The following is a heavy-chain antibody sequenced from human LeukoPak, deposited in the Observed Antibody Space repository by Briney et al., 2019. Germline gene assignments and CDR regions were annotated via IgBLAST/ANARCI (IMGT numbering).Heavy chain of an antibody. CDR1: GYTFTSYG. V-gene: IGHV1-18*01. J-gene: IGHJ4*02. D-gene: IGHD3-3*01. CDR3: ASGSRVLRFLEWLSVDY. Sequence: ASVKVSCKASGYTFTSYGISWVRQAPGQGLEWMGWISAYNGNTNYAQKLQGRVTMTTDTSTSTAYMELRSLRSEDTAVYYCASGSRVLRFLEWLSVDYWGQGTLVTVSS. CDR2: ISAYNGNT.